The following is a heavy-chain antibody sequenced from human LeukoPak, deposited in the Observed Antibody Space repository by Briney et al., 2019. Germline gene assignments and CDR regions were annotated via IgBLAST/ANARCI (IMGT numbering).Heavy chain of an antibody. CDR2: IKQDGSEK. CDR3: ARVQGMVGALINYWYFDL. J-gene: IGHJ2*01. CDR1: GFTFSSYW. V-gene: IGHV3-7*01. D-gene: IGHD1-26*01. Sequence: PGGSLRLSCAASGFTFSSYWMSWVRQAPGKGLEWVANIKQDGSEKYYVGSVKGRFTISRDNAKNSLYLQMNSLRAEDTAVYYCARVQGMVGALINYWYFDLWGRGTLVTVSS.